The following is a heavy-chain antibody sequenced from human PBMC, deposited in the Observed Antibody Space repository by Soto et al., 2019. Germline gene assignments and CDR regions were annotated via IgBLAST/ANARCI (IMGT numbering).Heavy chain of an antibody. CDR1: GYTFTSYG. J-gene: IGHJ4*02. Sequence: GASVKVSCKASGYTFTSYGISWVRQAPGQGLEWMGWISAYNGNTNYAQKLQGRVTMTTDTSTSTAYMELRCLRSDDTAVYYCARVEYYYDSSGYLSPVDYWGQGTLVTVS. D-gene: IGHD3-22*01. CDR2: ISAYNGNT. V-gene: IGHV1-18*01. CDR3: ARVEYYYDSSGYLSPVDY.